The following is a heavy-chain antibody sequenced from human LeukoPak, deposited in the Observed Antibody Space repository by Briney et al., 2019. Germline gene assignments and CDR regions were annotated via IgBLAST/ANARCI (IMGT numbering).Heavy chain of an antibody. CDR2: IWYGGSNK. Sequence: GRSLRLSCAASGFTFRSYGMHWARQAPGKGLEGVAVIWYGGSNKYYADSVKGRFTSSRDNSKHTLYLQMNSLRAEDTAVYYCAKAGLRGSPEAYNWFDPWGQGTLVTVSS. CDR1: GFTFRSYG. J-gene: IGHJ5*02. D-gene: IGHD1-26*01. V-gene: IGHV3-30*18. CDR3: AKAGLRGSPEAYNWFDP.